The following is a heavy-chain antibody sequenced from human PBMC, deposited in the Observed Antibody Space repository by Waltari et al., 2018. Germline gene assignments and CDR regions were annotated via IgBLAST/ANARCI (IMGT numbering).Heavy chain of an antibody. CDR2: VHRNGRT. J-gene: IGHJ4*02. V-gene: IGHV4-4*02. CDR3: ARDLGRGLFLDS. D-gene: IGHD2-15*01. Sequence: QLQLQESGPGLVKPSGTLSLTCAVSGDPMSGNSLWSWVRQSPDKGLEWIGQVHRNGRTNYNPSLASRAIVSLDSSMNQFSLRILSATAADTAVYYCARDLGRGLFLDSWGQGTLVTVSP. CDR1: GDPMSGNSL.